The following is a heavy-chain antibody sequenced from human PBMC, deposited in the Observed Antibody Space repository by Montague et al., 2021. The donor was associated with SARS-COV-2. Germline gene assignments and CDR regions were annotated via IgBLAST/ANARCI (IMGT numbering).Heavy chain of an antibody. CDR3: GRGVVAATPVVDY. J-gene: IGHJ4*02. D-gene: IGHD2-15*01. CDR2: IYASGGA. CDR1: GDSISSFY. Sequence: SETLSLTCTVSGDSISSFYWNWIRQPAGKGLEWIGRIYASGGANXXPSLKSRVTMSVDTPKNQFSLKLNSVTAADTAVYYCGRGVVAATPVVDYWGRGTLVTVSS. V-gene: IGHV4-4*07.